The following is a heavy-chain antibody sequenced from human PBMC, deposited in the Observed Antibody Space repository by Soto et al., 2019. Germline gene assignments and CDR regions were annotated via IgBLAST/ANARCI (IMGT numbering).Heavy chain of an antibody. D-gene: IGHD3-22*01. Sequence: GGSVRLSCAASGFTVSSNYMSWVRQAPGKGLEWVSVIYSGGSTYYADSVKGRFTISRDNSKNTLYLQMNSLRAEDTAVYYCARNSKYYYDSSGSLDYWGQGTLVTVSS. CDR3: ARNSKYYYDSSGSLDY. CDR2: IYSGGST. V-gene: IGHV3-53*01. J-gene: IGHJ4*02. CDR1: GFTVSSNY.